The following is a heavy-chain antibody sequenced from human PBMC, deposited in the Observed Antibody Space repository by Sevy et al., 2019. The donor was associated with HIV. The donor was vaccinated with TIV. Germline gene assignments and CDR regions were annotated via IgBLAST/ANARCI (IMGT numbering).Heavy chain of an antibody. Sequence: ASVKVSCKASGGTFSSYAISWVRQAPRQGLEWMGGIIPIFGTANYAQKFQGRVTITADESTSTAYMELSSLRSEDTAVYYCARSLEDIVVVPAASFDYWGQGTLVTVSS. CDR3: ARSLEDIVVVPAASFDY. D-gene: IGHD2-2*01. V-gene: IGHV1-69*13. CDR1: GGTFSSYA. CDR2: IIPIFGTA. J-gene: IGHJ4*02.